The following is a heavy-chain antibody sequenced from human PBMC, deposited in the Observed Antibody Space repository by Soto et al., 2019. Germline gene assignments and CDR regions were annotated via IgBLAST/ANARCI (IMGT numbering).Heavy chain of an antibody. J-gene: IGHJ4*02. CDR1: GGTFSSYA. Sequence: SVKVSCKASGGTFSSYAISWVRQAPGQGLEWMGGTIPIFGTANYAQKFQGRVTITADESTSTAYMELSSLRSEDTAVYYCARTRMYYDSSGYLGYFDYWGQGTLVTVSS. D-gene: IGHD3-22*01. CDR2: TIPIFGTA. V-gene: IGHV1-69*13. CDR3: ARTRMYYDSSGYLGYFDY.